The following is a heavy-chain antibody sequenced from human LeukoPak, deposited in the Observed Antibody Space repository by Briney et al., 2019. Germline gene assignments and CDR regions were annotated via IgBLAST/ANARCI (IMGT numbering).Heavy chain of an antibody. V-gene: IGHV4-59*08. Sequence: SETLSLTCTVSGGSISSYYWSWIRQPPGKGLEWIGYIYYSGSTNYNPSLKSRVTISVDTSKNQFSQKLSSVTAADTAVYYCARQRAYYYDSSGYWGGANFDYWGQGTLVTVSS. CDR2: IYYSGST. CDR1: GGSISSYY. J-gene: IGHJ4*02. CDR3: ARQRAYYYDSSGYWGGANFDY. D-gene: IGHD3-22*01.